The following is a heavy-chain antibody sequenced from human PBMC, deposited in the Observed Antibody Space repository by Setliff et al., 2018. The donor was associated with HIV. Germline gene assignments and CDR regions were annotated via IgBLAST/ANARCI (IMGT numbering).Heavy chain of an antibody. V-gene: IGHV3-74*03. D-gene: IGHD6-19*01. J-gene: IGHJ4*02. CDR3: ANMQWASNAWYSFDY. Sequence: PGGSLRLSCAASGFTFSTYWMHWVRQAPGKGLVWVSHINNDGRKTTYADSVKGRFTNSRDNAKNSLYLQMNSLRAEDTAVYYCANMQWASNAWYSFDYWGQGALVTVSS. CDR2: INNDGRKT. CDR1: GFTFSTYW.